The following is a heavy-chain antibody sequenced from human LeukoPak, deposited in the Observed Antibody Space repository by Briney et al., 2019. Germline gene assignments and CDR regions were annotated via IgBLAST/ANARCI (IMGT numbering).Heavy chain of an antibody. Sequence: PSETLSLTCAVYGGSFSGYYWSWIRQPPGKGLEWIGEINHSGSTNYNPSLKSRVTISVDMSKNQFSLKLSSVPAADTAVYYCARLSPIVGATFDYWGQGALVTVSS. V-gene: IGHV4-34*01. D-gene: IGHD1-26*01. CDR3: ARLSPIVGATFDY. J-gene: IGHJ4*02. CDR1: GGSFSGYY. CDR2: INHSGST.